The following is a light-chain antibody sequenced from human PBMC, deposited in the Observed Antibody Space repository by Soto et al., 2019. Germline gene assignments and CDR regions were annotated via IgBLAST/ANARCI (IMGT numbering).Light chain of an antibody. CDR2: DVT. Sequence: QSALTQPASVSGSPGQSITISCTGTSSDVGGYNYVSWYQQHPGTAPKLMIYDVTDRPSGVSDRFSGSKSGNTASLTISGLRADDEADYYCSSYTSSTTLVFGGGTQLTVL. V-gene: IGLV2-14*03. J-gene: IGLJ2*01. CDR3: SSYTSSTTLV. CDR1: SSDVGGYNY.